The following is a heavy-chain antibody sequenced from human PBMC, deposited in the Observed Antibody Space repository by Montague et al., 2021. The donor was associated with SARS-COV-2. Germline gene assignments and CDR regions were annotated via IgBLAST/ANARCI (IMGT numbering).Heavy chain of an antibody. J-gene: IGHJ4*02. D-gene: IGHD4-11*01. CDR1: GDSITSGGYF. CDR2: ISYSGST. CDR3: AASGRRGYSNPFHH. Sequence: TLSLTCTVSGDSITSGGYFWNWIRQHPGKGLEYIGAISYSGSTXYNPSLTGRVSISMDTSKNAFSLSLHSVTAADTAVYFCAASGRRGYSNPFHHCGRGSLVTVSS. V-gene: IGHV4-31*03.